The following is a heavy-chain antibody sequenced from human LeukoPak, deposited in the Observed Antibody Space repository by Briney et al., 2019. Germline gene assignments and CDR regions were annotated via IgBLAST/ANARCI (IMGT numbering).Heavy chain of an antibody. D-gene: IGHD2-15*01. V-gene: IGHV3-30*02. CDR3: ARWGSGTSCPNPSQRQSFQH. CDR1: GFTFSSYG. J-gene: IGHJ1*01. CDR2: IRYDGSNK. Sequence: GGSLRLSCAASGFTFSSYGMHWVRQAPGKGLEWVAFIRYDGSNKYYADSVKGRFTISRDNSKNTLYLQMNSLRAEDTAVYYCARWGSGTSCPNPSQRQSFQHWGQGTLVTVSS.